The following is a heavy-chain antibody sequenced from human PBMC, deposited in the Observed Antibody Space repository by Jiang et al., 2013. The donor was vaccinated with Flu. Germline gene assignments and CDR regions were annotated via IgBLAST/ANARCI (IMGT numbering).Heavy chain of an antibody. CDR3: ARGKRQWLDKGPPYYMDV. CDR1: GGSFSGYY. Sequence: ELLKPSETLSLTCAVYGGSFSGYYWSWIRQPPGKGLEWIGEINHSGSTNYNPSLKSRVTISVDTSKNQFSLKLSSVTAADTAVYYCARGKRQWLDKGPPYYMDVWGKGTTVTVSS. D-gene: IGHD6-19*01. V-gene: IGHV4-34*01. CDR2: INHSGST. J-gene: IGHJ6*03.